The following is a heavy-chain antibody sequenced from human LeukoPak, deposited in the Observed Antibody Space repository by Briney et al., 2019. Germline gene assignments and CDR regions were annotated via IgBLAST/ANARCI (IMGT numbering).Heavy chain of an antibody. CDR1: GFTFDDYG. D-gene: IGHD6-13*01. Sequence: GGSLRLSCAASGFTFDDYGMSWVRQAPGKGLEWVSYISSSGSTIYYADSVKGRFTISRDNAKNSLYLQMNSLRAEDTAVYYCAREARYSSSWYYFDYWGQGTLVTVSS. J-gene: IGHJ4*02. CDR2: ISSSGSTI. CDR3: AREARYSSSWYYFDY. V-gene: IGHV3-11*04.